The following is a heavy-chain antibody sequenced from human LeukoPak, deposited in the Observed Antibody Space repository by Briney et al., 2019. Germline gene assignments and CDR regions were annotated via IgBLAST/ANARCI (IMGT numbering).Heavy chain of an antibody. CDR2: IRYDGSNK. J-gene: IGHJ4*02. CDR3: APDGNYDSSGYYPHY. Sequence: GGSLRLSCAASGFTFSSYGMHWVRQAPGKGPEWVAFIRYDGSNKYYADSVKGRFTISRDNSKNTLYLQMNSLRAEDTAVYYCAPDGNYDSSGYYPHYWGQGTLVTVSS. CDR1: GFTFSSYG. V-gene: IGHV3-30*02. D-gene: IGHD3-22*01.